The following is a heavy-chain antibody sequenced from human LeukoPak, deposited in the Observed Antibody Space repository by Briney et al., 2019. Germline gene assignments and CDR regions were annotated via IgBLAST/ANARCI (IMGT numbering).Heavy chain of an antibody. Sequence: GGSLRLSCAASGFTFSSYAMTWVRQTPGKGLEWVSAISGGGSSTYFADSVKGRFTISRDNSRNTLYLQMNSLRAEDTAIYYCAKLRRGAAAGEFDYWGQRTLVTVSS. CDR2: ISGGGSST. V-gene: IGHV3-23*01. CDR1: GFTFSSYA. D-gene: IGHD6-13*01. J-gene: IGHJ4*02. CDR3: AKLRRGAAAGEFDY.